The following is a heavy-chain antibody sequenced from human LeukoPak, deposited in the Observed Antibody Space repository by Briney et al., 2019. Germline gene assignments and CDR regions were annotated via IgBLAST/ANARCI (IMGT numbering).Heavy chain of an antibody. CDR3: ARDISRTMDV. CDR2: INTDGSTT. V-gene: IGHV3-74*01. Sequence: GGSLRLSCVASGFTFSSRWMHWVRQAPGKGLVWVSIINTDGSTTRYADFVEGRFTISRDNARDTLYLEMNSLRVEDTAVYFCARDISRTMDVWGQGTTVTV. CDR1: GFTFSSRW. D-gene: IGHD2/OR15-2a*01. J-gene: IGHJ6*02.